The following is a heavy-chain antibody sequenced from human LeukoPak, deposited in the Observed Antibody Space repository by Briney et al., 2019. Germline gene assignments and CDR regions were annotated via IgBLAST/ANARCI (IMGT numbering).Heavy chain of an antibody. D-gene: IGHD3-22*01. CDR3: AGDGQPYYYYDSSGYLGY. CDR1: GFTFSSYS. Sequence: GGSLRLSCAASGFTFSSYSMNWVRQAPGKGLEWVSSISSSSSYIYYADSVKGRFTISRDNAKNSLYLQMNSLRAEDTAVYYCAGDGQPYYYYDSSGYLGYWGQGTLVTVSS. V-gene: IGHV3-21*01. J-gene: IGHJ4*02. CDR2: ISSSSSYI.